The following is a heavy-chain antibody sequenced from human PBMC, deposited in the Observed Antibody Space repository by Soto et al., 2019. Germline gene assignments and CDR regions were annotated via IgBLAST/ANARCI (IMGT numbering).Heavy chain of an antibody. CDR1: GYTFTSYA. Sequence: GASVKVSCKASGYTFTSYAMHWVRQAPGQGLEWMGWISAYNGNTNYAQKLQGRVTMTTDTSTSTAYMALRSLRSDDTAVYYRARISLEWSAGYFDYWGQGTLVTVSS. CDR2: ISAYNGNT. J-gene: IGHJ4*02. V-gene: IGHV1-18*01. CDR3: ARISLEWSAGYFDY. D-gene: IGHD3-3*01.